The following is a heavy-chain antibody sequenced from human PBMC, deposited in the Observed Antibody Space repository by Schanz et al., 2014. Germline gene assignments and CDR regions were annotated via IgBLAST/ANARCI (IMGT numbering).Heavy chain of an antibody. CDR2: INGYNGHT. J-gene: IGHJ5*02. CDR1: GYTFSSYG. V-gene: IGHV1-18*01. D-gene: IGHD2-2*01. Sequence: VQLVQSGAEVKKPGASVKVSCKASGYTFSSYGITWVRQAPGQGLEWMGWINGYNGHTLYAQKFQGRVTMTTDTSTSTSYMELTSLRYDDTAVYYCARDRRRYCSTASCLHDNWFDPWGQGTLVIVSS. CDR3: ARDRRRYCSTASCLHDNWFDP.